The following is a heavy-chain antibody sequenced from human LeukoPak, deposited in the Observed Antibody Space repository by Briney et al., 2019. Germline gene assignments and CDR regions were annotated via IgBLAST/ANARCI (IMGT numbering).Heavy chain of an antibody. V-gene: IGHV1-8*01. J-gene: IGHJ4*02. Sequence: ASVKVSCKASGYTFTSYDINWVRQATGQGLEWMGWMNPNSGNTGYAQKFQGRVTMTRNTSISTAYMELSSLRSEDTAVYYCARLGYCSSTSCPGVTNGFDYWGQGTLVTVSS. CDR2: MNPNSGNT. CDR1: GYTFTSYD. D-gene: IGHD2-2*01. CDR3: ARLGYCSSTSCPGVTNGFDY.